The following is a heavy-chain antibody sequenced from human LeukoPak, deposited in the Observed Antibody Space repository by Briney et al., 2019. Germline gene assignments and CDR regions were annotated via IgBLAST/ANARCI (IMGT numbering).Heavy chain of an antibody. D-gene: IGHD3-10*01. CDR3: ARGLMVRGVIKAPGY. CDR1: GYTFTGYY. Sequence: GASVKVSCKASGYTFTGYYMHWVRQAPGQGLEWVGWINPNSGGTNYAQKFQGRVTMTSDTSISTAYMELSRLRSDDTAVYYCARGLMVRGVIKAPGYWGQGTLVTVSS. CDR2: INPNSGGT. J-gene: IGHJ4*02. V-gene: IGHV1-2*02.